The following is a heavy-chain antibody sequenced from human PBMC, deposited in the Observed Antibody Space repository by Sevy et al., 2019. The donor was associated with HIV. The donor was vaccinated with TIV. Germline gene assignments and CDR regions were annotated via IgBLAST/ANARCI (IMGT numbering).Heavy chain of an antibody. CDR2: IYGTGGVT. Sequence: GGSLRLSCKPSGFTFANYAMNWVRQAPGKGLEWVSTIYGTGGVTYYADSVKGRFTISRDNSKNTLYLQMNSLRTEDTAIYYCAGARFEISGSFDAFDIWGQGTMVTVSS. D-gene: IGHD3-22*01. CDR3: AGARFEISGSFDAFDI. J-gene: IGHJ3*02. V-gene: IGHV3-23*01. CDR1: GFTFANYA.